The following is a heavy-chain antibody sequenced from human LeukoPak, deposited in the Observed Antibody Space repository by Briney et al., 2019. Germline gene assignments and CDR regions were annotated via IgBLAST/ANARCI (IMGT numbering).Heavy chain of an antibody. CDR1: GFTFSSYW. CDR2: IREDGSEK. V-gene: IGHV3-7*01. J-gene: IGHJ4*02. Sequence: GGSLRLSCAASGFTFSSYWMTWVRQAPGKGLEWVANIREDGSEKYYVDSVKGRFTVSRDNAKNSLYLQVNSLRAEDTAVYYCVRSMATITFSFDYWGQGTLVTVSS. D-gene: IGHD5-24*01. CDR3: VRSMATITFSFDY.